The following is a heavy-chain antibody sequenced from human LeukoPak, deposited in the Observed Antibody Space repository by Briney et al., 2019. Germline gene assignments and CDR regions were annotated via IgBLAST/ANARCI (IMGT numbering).Heavy chain of an antibody. CDR1: GFTFSSYA. CDR2: IKQDGSEK. CDR3: VTKELRWYYFDY. D-gene: IGHD4-23*01. J-gene: IGHJ4*02. V-gene: IGHV3-7*03. Sequence: PGGSLRLSCAASGFTFSSYAMSWVRQAPGKGLEWVANIKQDGSEKYYVDSVKGRFTISRDNAKNSLYLQMNSLRAEDTAVYYCVTKELRWYYFDYWGQGTLVTVSS.